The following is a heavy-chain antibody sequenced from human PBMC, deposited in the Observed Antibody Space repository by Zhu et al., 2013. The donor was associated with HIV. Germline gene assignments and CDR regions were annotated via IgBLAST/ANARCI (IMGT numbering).Heavy chain of an antibody. D-gene: IGHD2-8*02. CDR2: ISYDGSNK. CDR3: AKEESWWWDDY. Sequence: VQLVESGGGVVQPGRSLRLSCAASGFTFSSYGMHWVRQAPGKGLEWVAVISYDGSNKYYADSVKGRFTISRDNSKNTLYLQMNSLRAEDTAVYYCAKEESWWWDDYWGQGTLVTVSS. V-gene: IGHV3-30*18. CDR1: GFTFSSYG. J-gene: IGHJ4*02.